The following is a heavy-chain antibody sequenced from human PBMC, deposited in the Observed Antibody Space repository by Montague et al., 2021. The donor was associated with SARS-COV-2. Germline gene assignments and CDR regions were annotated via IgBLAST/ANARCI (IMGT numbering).Heavy chain of an antibody. Sequence: SVTLSLTCTVSGGSITNYYWTWIRQPPGRGLEWIGYIYYSATTNYNPSLKSRVTMSIDTSKNQFSLSLSSVTAADSAVYYCARLRRGTYYVSFDPWGQGTLVSVSS. J-gene: IGHJ5*02. V-gene: IGHV4-59*12. D-gene: IGHD1-26*01. CDR1: GGSITNYY. CDR2: IYYSATT. CDR3: ARLRRGTYYVSFDP.